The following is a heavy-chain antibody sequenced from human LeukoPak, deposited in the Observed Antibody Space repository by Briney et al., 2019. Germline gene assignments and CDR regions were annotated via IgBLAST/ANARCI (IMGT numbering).Heavy chain of an antibody. CDR1: GYSISSGYY. V-gene: IGHV4-38-2*02. J-gene: IGHJ6*03. CDR3: ARAPSDSSGYSSYYYYMDV. CDR2: IYHSGST. D-gene: IGHD3-22*01. Sequence: SETLSLTCTVSGYSISSGYYWGWIRQPPGKGLEWIGSIYHSGSTYCNPSLKSRVTISVDTSKNQFSLKLSSVTAADTAVYYCARAPSDSSGYSSYYYYMDVWGKGTTVTVSS.